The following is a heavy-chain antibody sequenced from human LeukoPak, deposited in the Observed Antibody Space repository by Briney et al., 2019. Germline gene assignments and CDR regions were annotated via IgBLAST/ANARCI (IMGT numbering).Heavy chain of an antibody. CDR1: GFTFSSYD. CDR3: AKDRYYYGSGSYYNGFPDY. Sequence: AGGSLRLSCAASGFTFSSYDMHWVRQATGKGLEWVSAIGTAGDTYYPGSVKGRFTISRENAKNSLYLQMNSLRAGDTAVYYCAKDRYYYGSGSYYNGFPDYWGQGTLVTVSS. J-gene: IGHJ4*02. V-gene: IGHV3-13*01. CDR2: IGTAGDT. D-gene: IGHD3-10*01.